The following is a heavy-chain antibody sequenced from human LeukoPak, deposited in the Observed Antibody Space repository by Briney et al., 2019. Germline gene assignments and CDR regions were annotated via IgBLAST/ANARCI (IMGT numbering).Heavy chain of an antibody. V-gene: IGHV4-61*02. J-gene: IGHJ5*02. CDR1: GASISTTNYY. CDR3: ARDLDYGSGP. CDR2: IYFSGST. Sequence: SETLSLTCSVSGASISTTNYYWSWIRQPAGKGLEWIGRIYFSGSTNYNPSLKSRVTMSVDTSKNQFSLKLSSVTVADTAVYYCARDLDYGSGPWGQGTLVTVSS. D-gene: IGHD3-10*01.